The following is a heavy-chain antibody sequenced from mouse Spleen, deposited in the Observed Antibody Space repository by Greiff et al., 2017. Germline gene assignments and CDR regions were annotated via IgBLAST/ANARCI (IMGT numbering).Heavy chain of an antibody. D-gene: IGHD2-1*01. CDR1: GYTFTSYW. CDR2: IDPSDSYT. V-gene: IGHV1-69*01. CDR3: ARGGTMVGDY. J-gene: IGHJ2*01. Sequence: SGAELVMPGASVKLSCKASGYTFTSYWMHWVKQRPGQGLEWIGEIDPSDSYTNYNQKFKGKATLTVDKSSSTAYMQLSSLTSEDSAVYYCARGGTMVGDYWGQGTTLTVSS.